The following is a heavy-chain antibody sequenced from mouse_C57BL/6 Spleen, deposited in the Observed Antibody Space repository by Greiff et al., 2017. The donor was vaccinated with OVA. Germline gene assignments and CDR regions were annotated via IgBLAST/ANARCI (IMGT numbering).Heavy chain of an antibody. J-gene: IGHJ4*01. CDR3: ARYYGAYAMDY. V-gene: IGHV1-64*01. CDR1: GYTFTSYW. CDR2: IHPNSGST. D-gene: IGHD1-1*01. Sequence: VQLQQSGAELVKPGASVKLSCKASGYTFTSYWMHWVKQRPGQGLEWIGMIHPNSGSTNYNEKFKSKATLTVDKSSSTAYMQLSSLTSEDSAVYYCARYYGAYAMDYWGQGTSVTVSS.